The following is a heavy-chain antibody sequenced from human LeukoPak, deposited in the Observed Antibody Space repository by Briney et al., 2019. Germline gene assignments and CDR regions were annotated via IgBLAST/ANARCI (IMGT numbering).Heavy chain of an antibody. CDR2: TYYRSKWYN. V-gene: IGHV6-1*01. Sequence: SQTLSLTCDISGDYVSTSSAAWNWIRQSPSRGLEWLGRTYYRSKWYNDFAVSVKSRININPDTSKNHFSLQLNSVTPEDTAVYYCARDGSYFDAWGQGTLVTVSS. J-gene: IGHJ4*02. CDR1: GDYVSTSSAA. CDR3: ARDGSYFDA.